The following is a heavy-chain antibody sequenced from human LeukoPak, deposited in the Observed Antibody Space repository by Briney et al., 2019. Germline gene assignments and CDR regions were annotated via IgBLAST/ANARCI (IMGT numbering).Heavy chain of an antibody. V-gene: IGHV3-43*01. CDR2: AGWAGGTT. Sequence: GGSLRLSCATSGFNFDRYTIHWVRQAPGKGLKWVSLAGWAGGTTFYSDSVRGRFTISRDSGRKSVYLQMNSLTTDDTAFYFCAKELDTMFFDYWGQGALVTVPS. CDR3: AKELDTMFFDY. D-gene: IGHD3-10*02. J-gene: IGHJ4*02. CDR1: GFNFDRYT.